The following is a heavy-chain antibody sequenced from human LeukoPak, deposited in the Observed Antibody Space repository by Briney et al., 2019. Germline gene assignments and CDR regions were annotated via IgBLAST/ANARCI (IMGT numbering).Heavy chain of an antibody. D-gene: IGHD1-26*01. CDR3: ARDLMASGSYFDY. Sequence: GRSLRLSCAASGFTFSSYGMHWARQAPGKGLEWVAVIWYDGSNKYYADSVKGRFTISRDNSKNTLYLQMNSLRAEDTAVYYCARDLMASGSYFDYWGQGTLVTVSS. V-gene: IGHV3-33*01. CDR1: GFTFSSYG. CDR2: IWYDGSNK. J-gene: IGHJ4*02.